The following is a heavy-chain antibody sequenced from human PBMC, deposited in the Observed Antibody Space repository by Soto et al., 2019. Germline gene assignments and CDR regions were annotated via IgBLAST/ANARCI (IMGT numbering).Heavy chain of an antibody. CDR3: ARDMGSSSWHSFDY. D-gene: IGHD2-2*01. V-gene: IGHV3-48*01. J-gene: IGHJ4*02. Sequence: EVQLVESGGGLVQPGGSLRLSCAASGFTFNTYSMDWVHQAPGKGLEWVSYINDKSGNIHYADSVKGRFTISRDNDKNSLYLDMNSLRAEDTAVYYCARDMGSSSWHSFDYWGQGILVTVSS. CDR1: GFTFNTYS. CDR2: INDKSGNI.